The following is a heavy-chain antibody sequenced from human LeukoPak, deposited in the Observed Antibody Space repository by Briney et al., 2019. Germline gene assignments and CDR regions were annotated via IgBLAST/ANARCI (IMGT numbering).Heavy chain of an antibody. Sequence: SETLSLTCTVSGGSISSYHWSWIRQPPGKGLEWIGYIYYSGSANYNPSLKSRVTISVDTSKNQFSLKLSSVTAADTAAYSCARGRYGDYERYFDYWGQGTLVTVSS. CDR3: ARGRYGDYERYFDY. CDR2: IYYSGSA. CDR1: GGSISSYH. V-gene: IGHV4-59*12. J-gene: IGHJ4*02. D-gene: IGHD4-17*01.